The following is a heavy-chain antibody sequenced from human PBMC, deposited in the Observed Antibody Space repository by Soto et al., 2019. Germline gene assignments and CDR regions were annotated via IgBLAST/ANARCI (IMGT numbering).Heavy chain of an antibody. D-gene: IGHD6-13*01. V-gene: IGHV5-51*01. CDR2: IYPGDSDT. CDR3: ARTAAAGKYYYGVDV. J-gene: IGHJ6*02. CDR1: GYSFTSYW. Sequence: PGESLKISCKGSGYSFTSYWIAWVRQMPGKGLEWMGIIYPGDSDTRYGPSFQGQVTISADRSISTAYLQWSSLKASDTAMYYCARTAAAGKYYYGVDVWGQGTTVTVS.